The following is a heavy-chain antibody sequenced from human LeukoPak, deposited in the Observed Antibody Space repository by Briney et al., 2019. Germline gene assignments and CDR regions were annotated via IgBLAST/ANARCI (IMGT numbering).Heavy chain of an antibody. CDR3: ARRVGATGHFDL. D-gene: IGHD1-26*01. CDR1: GHTFTHYW. Sequence: GESLKISCKDSGHTFTHYWIAWVRQMPGKGLEWMGMIYPGDSSTRYSPSFEGQVAISADTSISTAYLQWSSLQAADTAMYYCARRVGATGHFDLWGQGTLVTVSS. CDR2: IYPGDSST. J-gene: IGHJ4*02. V-gene: IGHV5-51*01.